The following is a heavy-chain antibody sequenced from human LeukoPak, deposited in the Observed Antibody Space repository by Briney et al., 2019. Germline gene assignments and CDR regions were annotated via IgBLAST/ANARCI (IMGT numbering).Heavy chain of an antibody. CDR1: GFTFSSYA. CDR3: TRVANYGGYEFDF. V-gene: IGHV3-30*01. Sequence: GGSLRLSCAASGFTFSSYAMHWVRQAPGKGLEWVAVISHDGNNKYYADSVKGRFTISRDNSKNTVYLQMNSLRAEDAAIYYCTRVANYGGYEFDFWGQGTLVTVSS. D-gene: IGHD4-23*01. J-gene: IGHJ4*02. CDR2: ISHDGNNK.